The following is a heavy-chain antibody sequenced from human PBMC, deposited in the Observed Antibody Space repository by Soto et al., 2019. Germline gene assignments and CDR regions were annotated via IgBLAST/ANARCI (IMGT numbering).Heavy chain of an antibody. CDR3: AKTMARLGGYDMNWLAP. D-gene: IGHD5-12*01. CDR1: GFTFSSYD. V-gene: IGHV3-64D*06. Sequence: GGSLRLSCSASGFTFSSYDIHWVRQAPGKGLEYVSSISSDGSTYYAVSVKGRFTISRDNSRNTLYLRMSSLRAEDTAVYYCAKTMARLGGYDMNWLAPWGQGTMVTVSS. CDR2: ISSDGST. J-gene: IGHJ5*02.